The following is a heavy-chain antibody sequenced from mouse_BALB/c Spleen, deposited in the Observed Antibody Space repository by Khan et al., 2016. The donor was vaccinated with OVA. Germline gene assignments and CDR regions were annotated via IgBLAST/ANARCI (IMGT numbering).Heavy chain of an antibody. CDR3: TRHGYVAWFTY. V-gene: IGHV1S135*01. CDR1: GYPFTSYY. D-gene: IGHD2-2*01. J-gene: IGHJ3*01. CDR2: IDPFSGAT. Sequence: IQLVQSGPELMKPGASVKISCKASGYPFTSYYIHWMIESHGTSLEWIGYIDPFSGATTYNQKFKGKATLTVDKSSNTAYIHLRNLTSEDSAVYYCTRHGYVAWFTYWGQGTLVTVSA.